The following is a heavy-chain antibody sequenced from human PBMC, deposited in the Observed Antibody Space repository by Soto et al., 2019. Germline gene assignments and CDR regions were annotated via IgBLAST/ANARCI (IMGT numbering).Heavy chain of an antibody. D-gene: IGHD2-21*01. Sequence: GESLKISCAASGFTFSDYAMAWVRQAPGKGLEWVSSAGGSGSGTYYADSVKGRFTISRDNSKNTLFLHMTNLRAGDTALYFCAKGRPGVAAAPDYWGQGTLVTVSS. CDR2: AGGSGSGT. CDR3: AKGRPGVAAAPDY. V-gene: IGHV3-23*01. J-gene: IGHJ4*02. CDR1: GFTFSDYA.